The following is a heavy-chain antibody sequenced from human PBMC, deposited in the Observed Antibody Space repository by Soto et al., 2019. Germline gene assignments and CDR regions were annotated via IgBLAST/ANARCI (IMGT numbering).Heavy chain of an antibody. CDR3: ARDYSDSSGYWNWFDP. J-gene: IGHJ5*02. V-gene: IGHV1-3*01. CDR2: INAGNGDT. Sequence: ASVKVSCKASGYTSTNYAMHWVRQAPGQRPEWMGWINAGNGDTKYSRKFQGRVTITRDTSASTAYMELSSLRSEDTAVYYCARDYSDSSGYWNWFDPWGQGTLVTVSS. CDR1: GYTSTNYA. D-gene: IGHD3-22*01.